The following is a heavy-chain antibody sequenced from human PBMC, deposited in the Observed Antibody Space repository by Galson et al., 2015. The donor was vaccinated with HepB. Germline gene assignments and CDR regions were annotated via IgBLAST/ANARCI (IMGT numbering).Heavy chain of an antibody. CDR2: IYWDDDK. CDR3: AHHRGGGYNY. Sequence: PALVKPTQTLTLTCTFSGLSHGSSGVGVGWIRQPPGKALEWLALIYWDDDKRYSPSLKSRLTVTKDTSKNQVVLTMTNMDPVDTATYFCAHHRGGGYNYWGQGTLVTVSS. J-gene: IGHJ4*02. CDR1: GLSHGSSGVG. D-gene: IGHD3-22*01. V-gene: IGHV2-5*02.